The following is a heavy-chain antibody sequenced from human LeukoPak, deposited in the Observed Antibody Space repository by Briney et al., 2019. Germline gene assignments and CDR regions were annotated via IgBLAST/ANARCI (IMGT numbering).Heavy chain of an antibody. CDR3: ARVTTYYDILTGIRYFDY. Sequence: VASVKVSCKDSGYTFTGYYMHWVRQAPGQGLEWMGWINPNSGGTNYAQKFQGRVTMTRDTSISTAYMELSRLRSDDTAVYYCARVTTYYDILTGIRYFDYWGQGTLVAVSS. V-gene: IGHV1-2*02. CDR1: GYTFTGYY. J-gene: IGHJ4*02. CDR2: INPNSGGT. D-gene: IGHD3-9*01.